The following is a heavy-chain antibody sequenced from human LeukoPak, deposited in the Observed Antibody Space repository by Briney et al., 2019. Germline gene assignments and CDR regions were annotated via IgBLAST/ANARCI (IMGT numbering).Heavy chain of an antibody. Sequence: ASVKVSCKASGYTFTSYGISWVRQAPGQGLEWMGWISAYNGNTNYAQKLQGRVTMTTDTSTSTAYMELRSLRSDDTAVYYCARETTVTTGSDAFDIWGQGTMVTVSS. J-gene: IGHJ3*02. CDR1: GYTFTSYG. D-gene: IGHD4-11*01. V-gene: IGHV1-18*04. CDR3: ARETTVTTGSDAFDI. CDR2: ISAYNGNT.